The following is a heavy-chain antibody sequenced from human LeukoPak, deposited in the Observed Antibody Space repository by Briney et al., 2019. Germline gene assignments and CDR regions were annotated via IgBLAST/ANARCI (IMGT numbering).Heavy chain of an antibody. V-gene: IGHV3-43*02. Sequence: GGALRVSCEASGFTFVDFIMHWVPPALGRGLEWVSLIIGGGVSTYYADSVKRRFTISRDNSKNSLYLQMNSLRTEDTALYYFAKEGYSYGAPLFDPWGQGTLVTVSS. J-gene: IGHJ5*02. CDR1: GFTFVDFI. D-gene: IGHD5-18*01. CDR2: IIGGGVST. CDR3: AKEGYSYGAPLFDP.